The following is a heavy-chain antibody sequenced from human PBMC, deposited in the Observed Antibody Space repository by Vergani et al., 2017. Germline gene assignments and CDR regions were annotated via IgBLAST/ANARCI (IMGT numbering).Heavy chain of an antibody. V-gene: IGHV1-46*01. CDR1: GYTFTSYY. CDR3: ARDRGENIVATTTGAYYFDY. CDR2: INPSGGST. J-gene: IGHJ4*02. Sequence: QVQLVQSGAEVKKPGASVKVSCKASGYTFTSYYMHWVRQAPGQGLEWMGIINPSGGSTSYAQKFQGRVTMTRDTSTSTVYMELSSLRSEDTAVYYCARDRGENIVATTTGAYYFDYWGQGTLVTVSS. D-gene: IGHD5-12*01.